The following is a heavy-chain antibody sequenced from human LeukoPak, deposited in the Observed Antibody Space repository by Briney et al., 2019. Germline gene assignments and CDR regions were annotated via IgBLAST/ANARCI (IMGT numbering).Heavy chain of an antibody. Sequence: PSETLSLTCSVSAGSISSSSWWSWVRQSPVKGLEWIGEIYLYGTTNYNPSLKSRVTMSVDRSKNQFSLKLSSVTTADTAVYFCARTGRRGYFDFWGRGTLVTVSS. CDR2: IYLYGTT. CDR1: AGSISSSSW. CDR3: ARTGRRGYFDF. J-gene: IGHJ2*01. D-gene: IGHD1-14*01. V-gene: IGHV4-4*02.